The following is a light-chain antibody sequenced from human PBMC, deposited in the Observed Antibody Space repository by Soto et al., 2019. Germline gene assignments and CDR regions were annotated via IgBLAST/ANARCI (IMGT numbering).Light chain of an antibody. V-gene: IGLV2-14*01. Sequence: QSALTQPASVSGSPGQSITISCTGTSSDVGGYNYVSWYQQHPGKAPKLMIYDVSNRPSGVSNRFSGSKSGNTASLTISGLQAEDEADYYCSSYTSSSTSRVFGPGTKLTVL. J-gene: IGLJ1*01. CDR2: DVS. CDR1: SSDVGGYNY. CDR3: SSYTSSSTSRV.